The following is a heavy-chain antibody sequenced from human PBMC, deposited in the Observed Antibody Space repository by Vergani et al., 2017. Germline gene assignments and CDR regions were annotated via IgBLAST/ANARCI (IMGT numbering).Heavy chain of an antibody. V-gene: IGHV5-51*01. CDR2: IYPADSDT. J-gene: IGHJ4*02. Sequence: EVELVQSGPEMRKPGESLKISCKGSEYSFGNDWIGWVRQMPGKGLEWMGIIYPADSDTRYSPSFQGQVTISAEKSISTAFLQGVSLKASDTALYYCARHTTYTDSGGQGTLVTVSS. CDR1: EYSFGNDW. D-gene: IGHD1-1*01. CDR3: ARHTTYTDS.